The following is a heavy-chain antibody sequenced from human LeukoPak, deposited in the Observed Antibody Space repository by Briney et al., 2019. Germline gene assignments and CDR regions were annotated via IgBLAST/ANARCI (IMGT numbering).Heavy chain of an antibody. CDR2: INHSGST. Sequence: PSETLSLTCAVYGGSFSGYYWSWIRQPPGKRPEWIGEINHSGSTNYNPSLKSRVTISVDTSKNQFSPKLSSVTAADTAVYYCARVRAAAGTALMDVWGKGTTVTVSS. J-gene: IGHJ6*03. CDR3: ARVRAAAGTALMDV. V-gene: IGHV4-34*01. CDR1: GGSFSGYY. D-gene: IGHD6-13*01.